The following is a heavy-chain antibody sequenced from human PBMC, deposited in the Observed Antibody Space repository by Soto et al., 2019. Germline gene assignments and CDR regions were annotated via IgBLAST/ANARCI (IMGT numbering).Heavy chain of an antibody. CDR3: ARHMAGRDGYNNLDY. CDR1: GYSFTSYW. D-gene: IGHD4-4*01. CDR2: IDPSDSYT. Sequence: SGESLKISCKGSGYSFTSYWISWVRQMPGKGLEWMGRIDPSDSYTNYSPSFQGHVTISADKSISTAYLQWSSLKASDTAMYYCARHMAGRDGYNNLDYWGQGTLVTVSS. V-gene: IGHV5-10-1*01. J-gene: IGHJ4*02.